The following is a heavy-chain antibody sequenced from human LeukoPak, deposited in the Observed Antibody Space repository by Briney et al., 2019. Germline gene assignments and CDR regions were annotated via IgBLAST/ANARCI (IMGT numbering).Heavy chain of an antibody. CDR1: GGSFSGYY. Sequence: SETLSLTCAVYGGSFSGYYWSWIRQPPGKGLEWIGEINHSGSTNYNPSLKSRVTISVDTSKNQFSLKLSSLTAADTAVYYCARRAVADFDYWGQGTLVTVSS. CDR2: INHSGST. J-gene: IGHJ4*02. D-gene: IGHD6-19*01. CDR3: ARRAVADFDY. V-gene: IGHV4-34*01.